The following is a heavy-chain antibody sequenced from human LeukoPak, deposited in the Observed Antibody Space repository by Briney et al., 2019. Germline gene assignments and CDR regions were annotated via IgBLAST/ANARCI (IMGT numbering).Heavy chain of an antibody. Sequence: GESLKISCKGSGYSFTSYWIGWVRQMPGKGLEWMGIIYPGDSDIKYSPSFQGQVTISADKSISTAYLQWSSLKASDTAMYYCARHGLIAAAGKGPYYSYYMDVWGKGTTVTVSS. D-gene: IGHD6-13*01. J-gene: IGHJ6*03. CDR2: IYPGDSDI. CDR3: ARHGLIAAAGKGPYYSYYMDV. V-gene: IGHV5-51*01. CDR1: GYSFTSYW.